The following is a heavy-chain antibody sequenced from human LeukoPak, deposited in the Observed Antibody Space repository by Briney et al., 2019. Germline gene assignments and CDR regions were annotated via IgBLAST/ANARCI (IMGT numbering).Heavy chain of an antibody. Sequence: PGGSLRLSCVVSGFTFSSFAMSWVRQAPGKGLEWVALIWYDGSNLYYADSVKGRFTISKDSSKNTLYLHMNSLRAEDTAVYYCARDKNYYGSGSPSLDAFDIWGQGTMVTVSS. J-gene: IGHJ3*02. CDR3: ARDKNYYGSGSPSLDAFDI. CDR2: IWYDGSNL. V-gene: IGHV3-33*08. CDR1: GFTFSSFA. D-gene: IGHD3-10*01.